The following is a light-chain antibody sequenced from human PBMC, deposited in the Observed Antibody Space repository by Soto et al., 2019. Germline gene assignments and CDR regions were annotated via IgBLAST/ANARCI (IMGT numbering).Light chain of an antibody. CDR3: QSYDSSLSGSI. CDR2: GDT. CDR1: SSNIGADYD. V-gene: IGLV1-40*01. Sequence: QSVLTQPPSVSGAPGQRVIISCTGSSSNIGADYDVHWYQQPPGTAPKLLIYGDTNRPSGVPDRFSGSKSGTSASLAITGRQAEDEADYYCQSYDSSLSGSIFGGGTKGTVL. J-gene: IGLJ2*01.